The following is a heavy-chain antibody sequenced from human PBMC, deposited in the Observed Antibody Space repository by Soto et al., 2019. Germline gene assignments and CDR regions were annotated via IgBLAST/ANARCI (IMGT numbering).Heavy chain of an antibody. Sequence: RGSLRLSCAASGFTFSSYAMHWVLQAPGKGLEWVAVMSYDGSNKYYADSVKGRFTISRDNSKNTLYLQMNSLRAEDTAVYYCARSRYNDYWGQGALVTVSS. CDR2: MSYDGSNK. D-gene: IGHD1-1*01. CDR1: GFTFSSYA. J-gene: IGHJ4*02. CDR3: ARSRYNDY. V-gene: IGHV3-30-3*01.